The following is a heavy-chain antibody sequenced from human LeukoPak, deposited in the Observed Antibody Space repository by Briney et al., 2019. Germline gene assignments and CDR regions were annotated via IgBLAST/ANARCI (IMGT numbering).Heavy chain of an antibody. CDR1: GFTFSYYT. Sequence: GGSLKLSCSASGFTFSYYTMHWVRQAPGKGLEYVSSIGGSGHSTYYADSLKGRFTISRDNSKNALYLQMCSLRSEDTALYYCVKDLSGRYAFDYWGQGTLVTVSS. D-gene: IGHD1-26*01. J-gene: IGHJ4*02. CDR2: IGGSGHST. CDR3: VKDLSGRYAFDY. V-gene: IGHV3-64D*08.